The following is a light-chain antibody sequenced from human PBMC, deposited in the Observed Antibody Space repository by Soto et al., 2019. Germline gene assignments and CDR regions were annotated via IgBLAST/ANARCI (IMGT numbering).Light chain of an antibody. CDR1: NIKNKG. J-gene: IGLJ1*01. Sequence: SYELTQPPSVSVAPGKTARITCGGTNIKNKGVHWYQQKPGQAPVLVIYYDSDRPSGIPERFSGSKSGNTATLTITRVEAGDEADYYCQVWDSSTDHHVFGTGTKVTVL. CDR3: QVWDSSTDHHV. CDR2: YDS. V-gene: IGLV3-21*04.